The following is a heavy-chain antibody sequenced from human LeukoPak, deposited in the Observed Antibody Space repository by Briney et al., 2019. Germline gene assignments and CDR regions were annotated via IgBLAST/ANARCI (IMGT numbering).Heavy chain of an antibody. CDR1: GGSISSSYY. J-gene: IGHJ6*02. Sequence: SETLSLTCSVSGGSISSSYYWGWIRQPPGKGLEWIGEINHSGSTNYNPSLKSRVTISVDTSKNQFSLKLSSVTAADTAVYYCAREPRWGAMVTIYYYYGMDVWGQGTTVTVSS. CDR3: AREPRWGAMVTIYYYYGMDV. D-gene: IGHD5-18*01. V-gene: IGHV4/OR15-8*01. CDR2: INHSGST.